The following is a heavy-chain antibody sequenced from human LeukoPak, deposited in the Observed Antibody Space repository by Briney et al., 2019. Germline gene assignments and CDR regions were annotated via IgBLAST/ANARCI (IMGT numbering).Heavy chain of an antibody. D-gene: IGHD1-1*01. CDR2: IRSKTYGGTT. Sequence: GVLRLSCTASGITFGDYGVSWFRQAPGKGLEWIGFIRSKTYGGTTEDAASVRGRFTLSRDDPKNIVYLEMNILRAEDTAVYYCSTDYWRLGFDYWGQGTLVTVSS. J-gene: IGHJ4*02. V-gene: IGHV3-49*03. CDR3: STDYWRLGFDY. CDR1: GITFGDYG.